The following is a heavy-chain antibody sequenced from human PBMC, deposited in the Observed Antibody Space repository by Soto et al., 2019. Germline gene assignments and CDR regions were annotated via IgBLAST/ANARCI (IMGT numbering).Heavy chain of an antibody. CDR2: MSDSGTT. CDR3: ARVPKAGVGDMEV. Sequence: SSSXSLTCTFSGACSIVYFVSLIRRPPGKGLEWIGYMSDSGTTDYNPSLKSRVRISLDTSKNRVSLKLSSVTAADTAVYYCARVPKAGVGDMEVSGLRPTVNV. J-gene: IGHJ6*01. CDR1: GACSIVYF. D-gene: IGHD2-15*01. V-gene: IGHV4-59*01.